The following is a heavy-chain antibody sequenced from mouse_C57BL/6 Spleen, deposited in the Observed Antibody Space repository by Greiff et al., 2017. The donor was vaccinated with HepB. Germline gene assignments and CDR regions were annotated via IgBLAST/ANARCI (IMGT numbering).Heavy chain of an antibody. J-gene: IGHJ3*01. V-gene: IGHV1-69*01. CDR2: IDPSDSYT. CDR1: GYTFTSYW. CDR3: ARYGTTVVAKGFAY. Sequence: VQLQQSGAELVMPGASVKLSCKASGYTFTSYWMHWVKQRPGQGLEWIGEIDPSDSYTNYNQKFKGKSTLTVDKSSSTAYMQLSSLTSEDSAVYYCARYGTTVVAKGFAYWGQGTLVTVSA. D-gene: IGHD1-1*01.